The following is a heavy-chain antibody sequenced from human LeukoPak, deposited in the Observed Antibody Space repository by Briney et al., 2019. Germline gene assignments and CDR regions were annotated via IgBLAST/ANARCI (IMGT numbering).Heavy chain of an antibody. D-gene: IGHD2-2*01. V-gene: IGHV4-31*03. CDR3: ARAWIVVVPAATPDDAFDI. CDR2: IYYSGST. CDR1: GGAVRGGGVD. J-gene: IGHJ3*02. Sequence: TLAHHYIISGGAVRGGGVDWGWSRQHPGKSLEWIGYIYYSGSTYYNPSLKSRVTISVDTSKNQFSLKLSSVTAADTAVYYCARAWIVVVPAATPDDAFDIWGQGTMVTVSS.